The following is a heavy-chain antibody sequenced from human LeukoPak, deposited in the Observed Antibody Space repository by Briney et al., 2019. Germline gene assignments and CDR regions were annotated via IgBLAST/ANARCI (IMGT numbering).Heavy chain of an antibody. V-gene: IGHV4-59*12. J-gene: IGHJ5*02. D-gene: IGHD3-16*01. Sequence: SETLSLTCTVSGGSINSYYWSWIRQPPGKGLEWIGYIYYSGSTNYNPSLKSRVTISVDTSKNQFSLKLRSVTAADTAIYYCARAALLRHWFDPWGQGTLVTVSS. CDR1: GGSINSYY. CDR3: ARAALLRHWFDP. CDR2: IYYSGST.